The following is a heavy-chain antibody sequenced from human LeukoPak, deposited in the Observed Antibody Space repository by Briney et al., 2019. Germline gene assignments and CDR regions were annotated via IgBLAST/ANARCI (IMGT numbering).Heavy chain of an antibody. CDR1: GFTFSSYA. Sequence: GASLRLSCAASGFTFSSYAMGWVRQAPGKGLEWVSAITGSGGNTYYADSVKGRFTISRDNSKNTVFLQMNSLRAEDTAVYYCAKWGDYDVLTGYYVSDYWGQGTLVTVSS. D-gene: IGHD3-9*01. CDR2: ITGSGGNT. J-gene: IGHJ4*02. V-gene: IGHV3-23*01. CDR3: AKWGDYDVLTGYYVSDY.